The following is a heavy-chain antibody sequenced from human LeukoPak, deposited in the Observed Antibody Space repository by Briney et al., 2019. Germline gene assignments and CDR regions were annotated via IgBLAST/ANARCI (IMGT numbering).Heavy chain of an antibody. V-gene: IGHV4-30-2*01. CDR3: AREGATRSIDP. J-gene: IGHJ5*02. Sequence: PSETLSLTCAVSGGSISSGGYSWSWIRQPPGKGLEWIGYIYHSGSTYYNPSLKSRVTISVDRSKNQFSLKLSSVTAADTAVYYCAREGATRSIDPWGQGILVTVSS. D-gene: IGHD1-26*01. CDR2: IYHSGST. CDR1: GGSISSGGYS.